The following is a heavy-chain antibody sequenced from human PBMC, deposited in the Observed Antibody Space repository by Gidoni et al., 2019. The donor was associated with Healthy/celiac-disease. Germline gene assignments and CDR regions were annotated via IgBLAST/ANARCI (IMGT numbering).Heavy chain of an antibody. V-gene: IGHV3-48*03. CDR2: ISSSGSTI. CDR3: ARGGYYYHFDY. D-gene: IGHD3-22*01. J-gene: IGHJ4*02. Sequence: EVQLVESGGGLVQPGGSLRLSCAASGFTFSSYEMNWVRQAPGKGLEWVSYISSSGSTIYYADSVKGRFTISRDNAKNSLYLQMNSLRAEDTAVYYCARGGYYYHFDYWGQGTLVTVSS. CDR1: GFTFSSYE.